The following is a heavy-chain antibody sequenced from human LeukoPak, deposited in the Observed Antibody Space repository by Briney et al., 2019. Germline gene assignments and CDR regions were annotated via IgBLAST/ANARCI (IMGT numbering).Heavy chain of an antibody. CDR1: GYTFTGYY. CDR3: ARVGFGELSFDY. V-gene: IGHV1-2*06. Sequence: ASVKVSCKASGYTFTGYYMHWVRQAPGQGLEWMGRINPNSGGTNYAQKFQGRATMTRDTSISTAYMELSRLRSDDTAVYYCARVGFGELSFDYWGQGTLVTVSS. D-gene: IGHD3-10*01. CDR2: INPNSGGT. J-gene: IGHJ4*02.